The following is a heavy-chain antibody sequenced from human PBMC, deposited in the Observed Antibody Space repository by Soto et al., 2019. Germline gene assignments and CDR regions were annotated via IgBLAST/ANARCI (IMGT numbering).Heavy chain of an antibody. J-gene: IGHJ6*02. CDR2: IMPLYAKP. CDR3: ASLNNWSSGDGRIDV. V-gene: IGHV1-69*01. Sequence: QVQLVQSGAEVKTPGSSVKVSCKASGGTFNTYTIRWVRQVHGQGLEWMGGIMPLYAKPTYAQPFLGRLTIAADEHTSTVYMELSSLRSEDTALYYCASLNNWSSGDGRIDVWGRGTAVSVSS. D-gene: IGHD1-26*01. CDR1: GGTFNTYT.